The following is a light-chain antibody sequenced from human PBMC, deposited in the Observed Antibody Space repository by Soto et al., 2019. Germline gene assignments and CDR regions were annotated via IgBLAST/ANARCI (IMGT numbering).Light chain of an antibody. CDR2: EVS. J-gene: IGLJ1*01. Sequence: QSALTQPASVSGSPGQSITISCTGTSSDVGSYNLVSWYQQHPGKAPKLMIYEVSKRPSGVSNRFSGSKSGNTASLTISGLQAEDEADYYCCSYAGSRHVFGTGTKLTVL. CDR1: SSDVGSYNL. V-gene: IGLV2-23*02. CDR3: CSYAGSRHV.